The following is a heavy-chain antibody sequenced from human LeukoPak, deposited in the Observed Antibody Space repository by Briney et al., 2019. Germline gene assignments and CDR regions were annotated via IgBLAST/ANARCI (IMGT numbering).Heavy chain of an antibody. CDR1: GGTFSSYA. J-gene: IGHJ4*02. CDR2: IIPIFGTA. CDR3: ARNAEGIATYYFDY. D-gene: IGHD6-13*01. Sequence: ASVKVSCKASGGTFSSYAISWVRQAPGQGLEWMGGIIPIFGTANYAQKFQGRVTITTDESTSTAYMELSSLRSEDTAVYYCARNAEGIATYYFDYWGQGTLVTVSS. V-gene: IGHV1-69*05.